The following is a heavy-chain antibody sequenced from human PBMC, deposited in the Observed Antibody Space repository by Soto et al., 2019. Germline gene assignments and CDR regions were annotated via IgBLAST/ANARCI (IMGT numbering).Heavy chain of an antibody. CDR2: ISYSADKT. CDR3: ARRARTATTNWCAFDI. D-gene: IGHD1-7*01. Sequence: EVQLLESGGGLVQPGGSLRLSCAASGFTFSNYVMNWVRQAPGKGLEWVSTISYSADKTFYADSVKGRFTISRDNSRDPLFLQMNSLRADDAAVYYCARRARTATTNWCAFDIWGQGTMVTVSS. CDR1: GFTFSNYV. V-gene: IGHV3-23*01. J-gene: IGHJ3*02.